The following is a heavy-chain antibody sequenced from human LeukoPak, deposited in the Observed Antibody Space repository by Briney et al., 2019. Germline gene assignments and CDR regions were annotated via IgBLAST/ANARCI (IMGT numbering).Heavy chain of an antibody. CDR1: GFTFSSYG. CDR3: ARGGYFPGY. Sequence: GGSLRLSCAASGFTFSSYGMHWVRQAPGKGLEWVAVISYDGSNKYYADSVKGRFTISRDNSKNTLYLQMNSLRAEDTAVYYCARGGYFPGYWGQGTLVTVSS. CDR2: ISYDGSNK. J-gene: IGHJ4*02. V-gene: IGHV3-30*03. D-gene: IGHD6-13*01.